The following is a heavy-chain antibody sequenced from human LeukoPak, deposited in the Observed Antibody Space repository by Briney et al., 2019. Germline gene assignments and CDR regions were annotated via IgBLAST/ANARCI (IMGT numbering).Heavy chain of an antibody. J-gene: IGHJ5*02. CDR1: GLTFSRYW. Sequence: GGSLRLSCADSGLTFSRYWMHWVRQTPGKGLVWVSCISADGSVTRYADSVKGRFTISRDNTESTLYLQMHSLRAEDTAVYYCATAGGDGSRMGFDPWGQGTLVTVSS. CDR2: ISADGSVT. CDR3: ATAGGDGSRMGFDP. D-gene: IGHD2-15*01. V-gene: IGHV3-74*01.